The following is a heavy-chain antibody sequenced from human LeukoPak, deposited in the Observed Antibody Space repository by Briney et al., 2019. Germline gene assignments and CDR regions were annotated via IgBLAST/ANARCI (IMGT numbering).Heavy chain of an antibody. CDR2: INHSGST. V-gene: IGHV4-34*01. Sequence: PSETLSLTCAVYGGSFSGYYWSWIRQPPGKGLEWIGEINHSGSTNYNPSLKSRVTISVDTSKNQFSLKLSSVTAADTAVYYCARSTSRYYYMDVWGKGTTVTVSS. CDR3: ARSTSRYYYMDV. J-gene: IGHJ6*03. CDR1: GGSFSGYY.